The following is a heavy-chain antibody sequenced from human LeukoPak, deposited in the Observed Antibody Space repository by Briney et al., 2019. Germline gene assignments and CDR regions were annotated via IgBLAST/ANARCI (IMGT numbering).Heavy chain of an antibody. CDR2: ISAYNGNT. J-gene: IGHJ4*02. CDR3: TRDRYGSRTGYTSSWPIDY. CDR1: GYTFSSHG. V-gene: IGHV1-18*01. Sequence: ASVKVSCKASGYTFSSHGISWVRQAPGQGLEWMGWISAYNGNTNYAQKLQGRVTMTTDTSTSTAYMELRSLRSDDTAVYYCTRDRYGSRTGYTSSWPIDYWGQGTLVTVSS. D-gene: IGHD6-13*01.